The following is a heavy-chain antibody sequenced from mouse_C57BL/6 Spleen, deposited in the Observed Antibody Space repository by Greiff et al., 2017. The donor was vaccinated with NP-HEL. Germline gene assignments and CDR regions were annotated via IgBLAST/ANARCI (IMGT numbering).Heavy chain of an antibody. Sequence: QVQLQQSGAELVMPGASVKLSCKASGYTFTSYWMHWVKQRPGQGLEWIGEIDPSDSYTNYNQKFKGKSTLTVDKSSSTAYMQLSSLTSEDSAVYYCARSGVYYDYDEAWFAYWGQGTLVTVSA. CDR2: IDPSDSYT. D-gene: IGHD2-4*01. CDR1: GYTFTSYW. CDR3: ARSGVYYDYDEAWFAY. V-gene: IGHV1-69*01. J-gene: IGHJ3*01.